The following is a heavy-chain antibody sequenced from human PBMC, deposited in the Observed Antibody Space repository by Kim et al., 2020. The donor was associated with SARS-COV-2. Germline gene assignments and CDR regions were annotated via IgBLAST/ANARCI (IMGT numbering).Heavy chain of an antibody. CDR3: AKADLGDPGRGFDY. V-gene: IGHV3-23*01. J-gene: IGHJ4*02. Sequence: ADTVKGRFTISRDNSKNTLYLQMNSRRAEDTAVYYCAKADLGDPGRGFDYWGQGTLVTVSS.